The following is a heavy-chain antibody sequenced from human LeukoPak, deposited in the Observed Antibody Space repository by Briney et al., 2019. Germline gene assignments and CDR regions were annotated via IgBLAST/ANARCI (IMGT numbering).Heavy chain of an antibody. CDR3: AGHVSAAAGGR. V-gene: IGHV4-34*01. D-gene: IGHD6-13*01. J-gene: IGHJ4*02. CDR1: GGSVRDNY. CDR2: IHHSGST. Sequence: PSETLSLTCAVYGGSVRDNYWSWIRQPPGKGLEWIGEIHHSGSTKYNPSLESRVTISLDTSKNQFSLKLNSMTAADTAVYYCAGHVSAAAGGRWGQGTLVTVSS.